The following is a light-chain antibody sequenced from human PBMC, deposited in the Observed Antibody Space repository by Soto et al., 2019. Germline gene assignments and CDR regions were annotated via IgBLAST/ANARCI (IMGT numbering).Light chain of an antibody. CDR3: QQYNNWPIT. CDR2: GAS. Sequence: EVVLTQSPATLSVSPGEGATLSCRASPSVNINLAWYQQKPGQAPRLLIYGASTRATGVPARFSGSGSGTEFTLTISPLQSEDFAVYYCQQYNNWPITFGQGTRLEIK. J-gene: IGKJ5*01. CDR1: PSVNIN. V-gene: IGKV3-15*01.